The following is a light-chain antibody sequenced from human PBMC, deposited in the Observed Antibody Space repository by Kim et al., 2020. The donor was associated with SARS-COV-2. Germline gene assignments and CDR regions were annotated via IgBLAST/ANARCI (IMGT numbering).Light chain of an antibody. Sequence: VTISCTGSSSNIGAGYDVHWYQQLPRTAPKLLIYGNSNRPSGVPDRFSGSKSGTSASLAITGLQAEDEADYYCQSYDSSLSGSKVVFGGGTQLTVL. CDR2: GNS. CDR1: SSNIGAGYD. CDR3: QSYDSSLSGSKVV. V-gene: IGLV1-40*01. J-gene: IGLJ2*01.